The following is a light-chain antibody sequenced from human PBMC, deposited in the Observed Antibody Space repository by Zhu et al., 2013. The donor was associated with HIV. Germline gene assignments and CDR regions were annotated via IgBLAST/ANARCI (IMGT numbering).Light chain of an antibody. Sequence: EIVLTQSPGTLSLSPGERATLSCRASQSGSSSYLAWYQQKPGQAPRLLIYGASTRATGIPARFSGSGSGTEFTLTISSLQSEDFAVYYCQQYNNWPRAFGQGTKVEIK. J-gene: IGKJ1*01. CDR3: QQYNNWPRA. CDR2: GAS. V-gene: IGKV3-15*01. CDR1: QSGSSSY.